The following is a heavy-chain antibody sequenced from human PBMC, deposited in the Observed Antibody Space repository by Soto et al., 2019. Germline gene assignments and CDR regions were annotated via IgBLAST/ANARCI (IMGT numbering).Heavy chain of an antibody. V-gene: IGHV4-30-4*08. D-gene: IGHD3-16*01. J-gene: IGHJ4*02. Sequence: QVQLQESGPGLVKPSQTLSLTCSVSGGSISSANNYWSWIRQHPGKGLEWIGYIYYSGSTYYNPSLKSRLTMTVDTSQNHFSLYVTSVTSADTAVYYCARGGALRPNGHVPLAFWGRGTLVTVSS. CDR1: GGSISSANNY. CDR3: ARGGALRPNGHVPLAF. CDR2: IYYSGST.